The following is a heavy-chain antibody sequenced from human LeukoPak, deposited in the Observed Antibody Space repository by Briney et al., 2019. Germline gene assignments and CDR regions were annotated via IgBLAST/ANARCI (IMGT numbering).Heavy chain of an antibody. D-gene: IGHD2-2*01. Sequence: GGSLRLSCAASGFTFSSYGMHWVRQAPGKGLEWVAFIRYDGSNKYYADSVKGRFTISRDNSKNTLYLQMNSLRAEDTAVYYCAKDGNCSSTSCYSNWFDPWGQGTLVTVSS. CDR3: AKDGNCSSTSCYSNWFDP. CDR2: IRYDGSNK. CDR1: GFTFSSYG. V-gene: IGHV3-30*02. J-gene: IGHJ5*02.